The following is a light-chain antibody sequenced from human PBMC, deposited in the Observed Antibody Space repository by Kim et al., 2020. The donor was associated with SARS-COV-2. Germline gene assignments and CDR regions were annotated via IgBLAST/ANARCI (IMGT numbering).Light chain of an antibody. CDR1: NIGSKS. V-gene: IGLV3-21*04. Sequence: APGKTDGMTCGGENIGSKSVYWYQQKPGQAPGLVIYYDSDRPSGIPERFSGSNSGNTATLTISRVEAGDEADYYCQVWDSSSDHVVFGGGTQLTVL. CDR2: YDS. J-gene: IGLJ3*02. CDR3: QVWDSSSDHVV.